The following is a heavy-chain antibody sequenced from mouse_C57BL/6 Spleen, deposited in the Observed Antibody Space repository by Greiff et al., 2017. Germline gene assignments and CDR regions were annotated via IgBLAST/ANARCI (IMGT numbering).Heavy chain of an antibody. J-gene: IGHJ3*01. D-gene: IGHD3-3*01. CDR3: ARGDNRAFAY. Sequence: QVQLQQSGPELVKPGASVKISCKASGYAFSSSWMNWVKQRPGKGLEWIGRIYPGDGDTNYNGKFKGKATLTADKSSSTAYMQLSRLTSEDAAVYFCARGDNRAFAYWGQGALVTVSA. CDR1: GYAFSSSW. CDR2: IYPGDGDT. V-gene: IGHV1-82*01.